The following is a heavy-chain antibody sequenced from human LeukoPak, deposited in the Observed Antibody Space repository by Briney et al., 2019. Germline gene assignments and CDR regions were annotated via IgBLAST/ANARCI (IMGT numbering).Heavy chain of an antibody. J-gene: IGHJ4*02. CDR3: ARLGGYSGSYYGDY. D-gene: IGHD1-26*01. Sequence: GESLKISHKGSGYRFTSYWIGGVRQMPGKGLDWMGSIYPGYSDTRYRPFFQGQGHLLTGKSHSPAYLQWRSLKGSGPGSFLRARLGGYSGSYYGDYWGQGTLVTVSS. CDR1: GYRFTSYW. V-gene: IGHV5-51*01. CDR2: IYPGYSDT.